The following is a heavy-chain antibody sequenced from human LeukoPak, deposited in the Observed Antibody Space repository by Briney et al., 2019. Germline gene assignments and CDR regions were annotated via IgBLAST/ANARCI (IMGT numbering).Heavy chain of an antibody. D-gene: IGHD4-17*01. CDR1: DDSFSSHY. CDR3: ARDLVTVTKGFDI. V-gene: IGHV4-59*11. J-gene: IGHJ3*02. Sequence: SKTLSLTCAVSDDSFSSHYWTWIRQPPGKGLEWIGYISYIGSTNYNPSLKSRVTISIDTSKNQFSLKLSSVTAADTAVYYCARDLVTVTKGFDIWGQGTMVSVSS. CDR2: ISYIGST.